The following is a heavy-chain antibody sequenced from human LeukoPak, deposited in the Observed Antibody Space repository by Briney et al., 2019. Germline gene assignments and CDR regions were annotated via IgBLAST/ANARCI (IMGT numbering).Heavy chain of an antibody. V-gene: IGHV3-30*18. CDR3: AKGRLPGDFDY. Sequence: GGSLRLSCAASGFTFSSYAMSWVRQAPGKGLEWVAVISYDGSNKYYADSVKGRFTISRDNSKNTLYLQMNSLRAEDTAVYYCAKGRLPGDFDYWGQGTLVTVSS. D-gene: IGHD4-11*01. CDR1: GFTFSSYA. J-gene: IGHJ4*02. CDR2: ISYDGSNK.